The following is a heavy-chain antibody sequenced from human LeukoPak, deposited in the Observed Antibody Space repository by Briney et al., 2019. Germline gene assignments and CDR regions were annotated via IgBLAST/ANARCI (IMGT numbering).Heavy chain of an antibody. CDR3: ARRSRVGVVLDY. CDR1: GGSISSGGYY. D-gene: IGHD2-15*01. V-gene: IGHV4-61*08. J-gene: IGHJ4*02. CDR2: IYYSGST. Sequence: SETLSLTCTVSGGSISSGGYYWSWIRQHPGKGLEWIGYIYYSGSTNYNPSLKSRVTISVDTSKNQFSLKLSSVTAADTAVYYCARRSRVGVVLDYWGQGTLVTVSS.